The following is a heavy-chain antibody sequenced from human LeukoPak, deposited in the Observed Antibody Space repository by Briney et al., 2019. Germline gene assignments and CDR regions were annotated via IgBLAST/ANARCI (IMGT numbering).Heavy chain of an antibody. J-gene: IGHJ5*02. Sequence: SETLSLTCCVSGGSISSSRSYWGWIPQPPGEGLEWFGRMYDSGRSVVTPALKSRVTISVDPYKNQFPLKLTSGTAADTAVYYCAREKGNSGWTIGGFYSWFDPCGQGTLVTVSS. V-gene: IGHV4-39*06. CDR1: GGSISSSRSY. CDR2: MYDSGRS. CDR3: AREKGNSGWTIGGFYSWFDP. D-gene: IGHD5-12*01.